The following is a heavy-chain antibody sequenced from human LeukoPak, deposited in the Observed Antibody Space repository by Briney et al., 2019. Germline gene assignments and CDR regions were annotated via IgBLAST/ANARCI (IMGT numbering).Heavy chain of an antibody. CDR1: GGSVSSGNYY. J-gene: IGHJ4*02. CDR3: ARDPSGYFNY. D-gene: IGHD3-22*01. CDR2: IYYSGST. Sequence: PSETLSLTCTVSGGSVSSGNYYWSWIRQPPGKGLDWIGYIYYSGSTNYNPSLKSRVTISVDTSMNQFSLRLSSVTAADTAVYYCARDPSGYFNYWGQGTLATVSS. V-gene: IGHV4-61*01.